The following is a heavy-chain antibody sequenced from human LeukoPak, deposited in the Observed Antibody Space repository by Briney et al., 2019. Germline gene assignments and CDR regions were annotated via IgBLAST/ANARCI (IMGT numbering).Heavy chain of an antibody. Sequence: KPSETLSLTCAVSGGSISSGGYSWSWIRQPPGKALEWLARIDWDDDKYYSTSLKTRLTVSKDTSKNQVVLTMTNMDPVDTATYYCARISTSPVAYYYGMDVCGQGTTVTVSS. CDR3: ARISTSPVAYYYGMDV. CDR1: GGSISSGGYS. D-gene: IGHD2-2*01. V-gene: IGHV2-70*11. CDR2: IDWDDDK. J-gene: IGHJ6*02.